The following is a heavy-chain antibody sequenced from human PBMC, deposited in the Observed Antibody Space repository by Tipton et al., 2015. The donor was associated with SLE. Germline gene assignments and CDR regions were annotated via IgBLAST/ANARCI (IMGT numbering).Heavy chain of an antibody. J-gene: IGHJ3*01. Sequence: SLRLSCAASGFTFSSYAMSWVRQAPGKGLEWVANIKKDGSEKNYVDSVRGRFTISRDNTKNSLYLQMNSLRVEDTAVYYCSSSWGYPGYWGQGTMVIVSS. CDR2: IKKDGSEK. CDR3: SSSWGYPGY. D-gene: IGHD7-27*01. V-gene: IGHV3-7*01. CDR1: GFTFSSYA.